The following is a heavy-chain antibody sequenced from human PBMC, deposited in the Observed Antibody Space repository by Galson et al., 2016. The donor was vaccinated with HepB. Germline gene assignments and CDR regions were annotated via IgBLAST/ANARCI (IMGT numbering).Heavy chain of an antibody. V-gene: IGHV3-33*07. Sequence: SLRLSCAASGFSFKSFAMYWVRQAPGKGLEWVALIWPDGSEQYYAHSVNGRSTVSRDNSKNTLHPQMDSPRVEDTAVYYCPRGTVLYSQWLSPHFDHWGPGTLVTVSS. CDR3: PRGTVLYSQWLSPHFDH. D-gene: IGHD6-19*01. CDR2: IWPDGSEQ. CDR1: GFSFKSFA. J-gene: IGHJ4*02.